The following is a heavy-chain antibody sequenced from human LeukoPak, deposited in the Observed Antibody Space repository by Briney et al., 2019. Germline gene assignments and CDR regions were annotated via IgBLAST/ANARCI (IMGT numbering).Heavy chain of an antibody. CDR1: GSTFSSYA. CDR3: AEVGYSGSFDY. J-gene: IGHJ4*02. Sequence: GGSLRLSCAASGSTFSSYAMSWVRQAPGKGLEWVSAISGSGGSTYYADSVKGRFTISRDNSKNTLYLQMNSLRAEDTAVYYCAEVGYSGSFDYWGQGTLVTVSS. D-gene: IGHD5-12*01. CDR2: ISGSGGST. V-gene: IGHV3-23*01.